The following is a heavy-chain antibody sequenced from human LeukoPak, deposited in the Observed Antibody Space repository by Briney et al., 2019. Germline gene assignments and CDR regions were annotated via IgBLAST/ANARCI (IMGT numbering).Heavy chain of an antibody. J-gene: IGHJ4*02. Sequence: SETLSLTCTVSGGSIGSYYWSWIRQPPGKGLEWIGYIYYSGSTNYNPSLKSRVTISVDTSKNQFSLKLSSVTAADTAVYYCARDSVPYDILTGYYTGNRYFDYWGQGTLVTVS. CDR2: IYYSGST. CDR1: GGSIGSYY. V-gene: IGHV4-59*01. D-gene: IGHD3-9*01. CDR3: ARDSVPYDILTGYYTGNRYFDY.